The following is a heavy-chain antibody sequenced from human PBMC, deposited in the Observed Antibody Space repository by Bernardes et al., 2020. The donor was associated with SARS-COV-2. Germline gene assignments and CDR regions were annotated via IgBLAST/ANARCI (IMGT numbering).Heavy chain of an antibody. J-gene: IGHJ4*02. V-gene: IGHV4-4*07. CDR3: ARDRDTYYYDSSGYYDY. CDR1: GGSISSYY. D-gene: IGHD3-22*01. Sequence: SETLSLTCTVSGGSISSYYWSWIRQPAGKGLEWIGRIYTSGSTNYNPSLKSRVTISVDTSKNQFSLKLTSVTAADTAVYYCARDRDTYYYDSSGYYDYWGQGTLVTVSS. CDR2: IYTSGST.